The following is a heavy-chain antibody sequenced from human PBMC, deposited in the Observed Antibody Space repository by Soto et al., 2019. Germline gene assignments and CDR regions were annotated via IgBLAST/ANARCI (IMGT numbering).Heavy chain of an antibody. V-gene: IGHV3-74*01. CDR3: ARAKAVAGTTFDY. J-gene: IGHJ4*02. Sequence: EVQLVESGGGSVQPGGSLRLSCAVSGFSLSSYWMHWVRQAPGKGLVWVSRVQSDGSSTNYADSVKGRFTISRDNAKKTLYLQMDSLRVEDTAVYYCARAKAVAGTTFDYWGQGTLVTVSS. D-gene: IGHD6-19*01. CDR2: VQSDGSST. CDR1: GFSLSSYW.